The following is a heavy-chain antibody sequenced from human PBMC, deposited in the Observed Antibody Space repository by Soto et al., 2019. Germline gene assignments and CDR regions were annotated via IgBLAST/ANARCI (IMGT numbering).Heavy chain of an antibody. D-gene: IGHD3-22*01. CDR2: ISGSGSTI. J-gene: IGHJ4*02. CDR1: GFTFSSYA. V-gene: IGHV3-23*01. CDR3: AKVFYYYDSSGYYYFDY. Sequence: PGGSLRLSCAASGFTFSSYAVSWVRQAPGKGPERISSISGSGSTIYYADSVKGRFTISRDNSKNTLYLQMSSLKAEDTAVYYCAKVFYYYDSSGYYYFDYWGQGTLVPASS.